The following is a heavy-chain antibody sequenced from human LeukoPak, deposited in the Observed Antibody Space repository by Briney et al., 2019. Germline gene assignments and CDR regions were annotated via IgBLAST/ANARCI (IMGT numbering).Heavy chain of an antibody. CDR2: IIPIFGTA. CDR3: ARESENMIGPHFDY. D-gene: IGHD3-22*01. Sequence: SVKVSCKASGGTFSSYAISWVRQAPGQGLEWMGGIIPIFGTANYAQKFQGRVTITADESTSTAYMELSSLRSEDTAVYYCARESENMIGPHFDYWGQGILVTVSS. J-gene: IGHJ4*02. CDR1: GGTFSSYA. V-gene: IGHV1-69*13.